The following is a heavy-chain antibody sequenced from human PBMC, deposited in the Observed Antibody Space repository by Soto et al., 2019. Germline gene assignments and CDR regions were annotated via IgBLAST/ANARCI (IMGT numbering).Heavy chain of an antibody. CDR3: ARDRKTVVVPAATYNWFDP. V-gene: IGHV3-33*01. CDR1: GFTFSSYG. Sequence: GGSLRLSCAASGFTFSSYGMHWVRQAPGKGLEWVAVIWYDGSNKYYADSVKGRFTISRDNSKNTLYLQMNSLRAEDTAVYYCARDRKTVVVPAATYNWFDPWGQGTLVTVSS. D-gene: IGHD2-2*01. J-gene: IGHJ5*02. CDR2: IWYDGSNK.